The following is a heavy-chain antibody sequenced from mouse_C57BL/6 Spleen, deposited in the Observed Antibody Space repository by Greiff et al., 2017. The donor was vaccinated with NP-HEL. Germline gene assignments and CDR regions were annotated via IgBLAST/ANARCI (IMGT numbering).Heavy chain of an antibody. CDR2: IYPGSGST. V-gene: IGHV1-55*01. Sequence: VKLQESGAELVKPGASVKMSCKASGYTFTSYWITWVKQRPGQGLEWIGDIYPGSGSTNYNEKFKSKATLTVDTSSSTAYMQLSSLTSEDSAVYYGTYSNYAYYYAMDYWGQGTSVTVSS. CDR3: TYSNYAYYYAMDY. CDR1: GYTFTSYW. D-gene: IGHD2-5*01. J-gene: IGHJ4*01.